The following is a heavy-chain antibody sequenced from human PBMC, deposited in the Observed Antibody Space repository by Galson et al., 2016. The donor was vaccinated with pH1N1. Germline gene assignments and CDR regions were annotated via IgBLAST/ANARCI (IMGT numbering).Heavy chain of an antibody. CDR3: ASQSATAIRAFFDS. Sequence: ETLSLTCTVSGGSISSNYFYWGWIRQPPGKGLEWIGSIYYTGSTYYNPSLTSRVTISVDTSMNQFSLKLSSVTAADTAVYYCASQSATAIRAFFDSWGQGTLVTVSS. CDR2: IYYTGST. D-gene: IGHD2-2*02. CDR1: GGSISSNYFY. V-gene: IGHV4-39*01. J-gene: IGHJ4*02.